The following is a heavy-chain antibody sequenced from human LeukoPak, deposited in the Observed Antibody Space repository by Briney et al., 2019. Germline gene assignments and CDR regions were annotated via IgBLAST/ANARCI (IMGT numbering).Heavy chain of an antibody. CDR2: ISGDGLGT. D-gene: IGHD3-10*01. Sequence: GGSLRLSCAAAAFTFGDYDMSWVRQTLGKGLEWVSSISGDGLGTWYADSVRGRFTISRDKPRNTLYLQLNSLRVDDTAVYYCAKGPNFGSWRALDYWGQGSLVTVSS. J-gene: IGHJ4*02. CDR3: AKGPNFGSWRALDY. CDR1: AFTFGDYD. V-gene: IGHV3-23*01.